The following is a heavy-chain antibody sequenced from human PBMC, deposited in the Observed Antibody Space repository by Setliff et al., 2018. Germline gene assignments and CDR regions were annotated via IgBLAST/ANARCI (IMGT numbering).Heavy chain of an antibody. CDR2: ISAYNGNT. J-gene: IGHJ4*02. CDR1: GYTFTSYA. D-gene: IGHD4-17*01. CDR3: ARDAWDYGDYGGRYWFDY. Sequence: ASVKVSCKASGYTFTSYAMNWVRQAPGQGLEWMGWISAYNGNTNYAQKLQGRVTMTTDTSTSTAYMELRSLRSDDTAVYYCARDAWDYGDYGGRYWFDYWGQGTLVTVSS. V-gene: IGHV1-18*01.